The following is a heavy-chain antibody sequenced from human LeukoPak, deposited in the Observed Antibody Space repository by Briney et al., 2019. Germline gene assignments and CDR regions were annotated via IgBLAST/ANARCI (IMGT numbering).Heavy chain of an antibody. J-gene: IGHJ4*02. D-gene: IGHD4-23*01. CDR2: ISAGSTNT. CDR3: AKGNTGHSSSPCDY. Sequence: TGGSLRLSCAASGFTFNNYAMTWVRQAPGKGLEWVSVISAGSTNTYYADSVKGRFTISRDDSNSILYLQMNSLRAEDTATYYCAKGNTGHSSSPCDYWGQGTLVTVSS. V-gene: IGHV3-23*01. CDR1: GFTFNNYA.